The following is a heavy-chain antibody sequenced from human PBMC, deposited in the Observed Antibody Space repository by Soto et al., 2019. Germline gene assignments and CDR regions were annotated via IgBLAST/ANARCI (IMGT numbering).Heavy chain of an antibody. D-gene: IGHD4-17*01. CDR1: GFTCSTYV. CDR3: AHPRGYGVFDAYDI. CDR2: ISASGEST. V-gene: IGHV3-23*01. J-gene: IGHJ3*02. Sequence: EVQLLESGGGLVQPGGCLRLSCTASGFTCSTYVMSWVRQAPGKGLEWVSAISASGESTYSADSVKGRFTISRDNSMNALYLQMSSLRIVDTAVYYCAHPRGYGVFDAYDIWGQGTMVTVSS.